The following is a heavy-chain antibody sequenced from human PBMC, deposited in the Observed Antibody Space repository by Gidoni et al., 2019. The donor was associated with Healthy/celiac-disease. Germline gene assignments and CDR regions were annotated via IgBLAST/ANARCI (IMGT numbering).Heavy chain of an antibody. CDR3: AKDRDIPYYYYYMDV. CDR1: AFTFSSYG. D-gene: IGHD2-15*01. J-gene: IGHJ6*03. CDR2: ISYDGSNK. Sequence: QVQLVESGGGVVQPGRSLRLSCEASAFTFSSYGLHWVRQAPGKGLEWVAVISYDGSNKYYADSVKGRFTISRDNSKNTLYLQMNSLRAEDTAVYYCAKDRDIPYYYYYMDVWGKGTTVTVSS. V-gene: IGHV3-30*18.